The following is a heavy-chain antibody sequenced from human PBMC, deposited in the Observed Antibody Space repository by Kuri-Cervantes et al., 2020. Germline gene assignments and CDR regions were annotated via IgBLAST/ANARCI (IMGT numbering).Heavy chain of an antibody. CDR1: GFTFSSYS. Sequence: GGSLRLSCAASGFTFSSYSMNWVRQAPGKGLEWVSSISSSSSYIYYADSVKGRFTISRDNAKNSLYLQMNSLRAEDTAVYYCAKAKRYSSSSDVVYYYGMDVWGQGTTVTVSS. V-gene: IGHV3-21*01. D-gene: IGHD6-6*01. CDR2: ISSSSSYI. J-gene: IGHJ6*02. CDR3: AKAKRYSSSSDVVYYYGMDV.